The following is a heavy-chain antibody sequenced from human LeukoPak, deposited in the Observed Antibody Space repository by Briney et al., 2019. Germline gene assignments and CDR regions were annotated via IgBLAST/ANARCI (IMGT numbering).Heavy chain of an antibody. CDR3: ARVALPANWFDP. CDR1: GGSISSHF. CDR2: IYTSGST. J-gene: IGHJ5*02. V-gene: IGHV4-4*07. Sequence: PSETLSLTCTVSGGSISSHFWSWIRQPAGKGLEWIGHIYTSGSTKYNPSLKSRVTMSVDTSKNQCSLNLSSVTAADTAVYYCARVALPANWFDPWGQGTLVTVSS. D-gene: IGHD6-25*01.